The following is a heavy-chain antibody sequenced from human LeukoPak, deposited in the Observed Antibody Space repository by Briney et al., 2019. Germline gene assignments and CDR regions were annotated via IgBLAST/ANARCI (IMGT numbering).Heavy chain of an antibody. Sequence: PSETLSLTCAVYGGSFSGYYWNWIRQPPGKGLEWIGEINHSGTSNYNPSLESRVTLSVDTSKKQFSPKLTPVTAADTAIYYCGGIVAGTGEIDAFDIWGQGTMVTVSS. V-gene: IGHV4-34*01. CDR3: GGIVAGTGEIDAFDI. D-gene: IGHD6-19*01. CDR2: INHSGTS. J-gene: IGHJ3*02. CDR1: GGSFSGYY.